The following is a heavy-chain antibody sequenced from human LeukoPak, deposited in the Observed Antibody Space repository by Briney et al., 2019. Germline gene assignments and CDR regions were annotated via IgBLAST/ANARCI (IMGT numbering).Heavy chain of an antibody. CDR3: ARLYLPATRFDY. J-gene: IGHJ4*02. CDR2: IHASGST. D-gene: IGHD5-24*01. Sequence: PSETLFLTCTVSGGSISSYYWNWIRQPAGKGLEWIGRIHASGSTNYNPSLKSRVTMSVDTSKNQYSLKLTSVTAADTAVYYCARLYLPATRFDYWGQGTLVTVSS. CDR1: GGSISSYY. V-gene: IGHV4-4*07.